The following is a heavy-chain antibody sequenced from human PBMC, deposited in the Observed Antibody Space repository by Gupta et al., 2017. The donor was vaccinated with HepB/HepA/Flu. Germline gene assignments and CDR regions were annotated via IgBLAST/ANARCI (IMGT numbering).Heavy chain of an antibody. CDR2: IYPGDSAT. CDR1: GYSLTSYW. J-gene: IGHJ5*02. D-gene: IGHD3-10*01. V-gene: IGHV5-51*01. Sequence: DVQLEQSGAGVTKAGESLKLSCKGSGYSLTSYWIGWVRQMPGKGMEWMGIIYPGDSATSYRPSLQEQGTIPAAKSISTADLQWSRLKASNTAMYYCATLTRKQLLWLGELIGWFDPWGQGTLVTVSS. CDR3: ATLTRKQLLWLGELIGWFDP.